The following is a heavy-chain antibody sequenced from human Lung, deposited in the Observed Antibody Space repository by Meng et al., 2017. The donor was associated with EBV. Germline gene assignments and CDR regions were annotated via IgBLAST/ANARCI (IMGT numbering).Heavy chain of an antibody. Sequence: QAQVVQSGGEVKKPGASVKVSCKASGYTFTHHGISWIRQAPGQGLEWMGWISCYNGDTNYAQKLQGRVTMTTDTSTNTAYMDLRGLRSDDTAVYYCARDPSNTSGRYAYFDYWGQGTLVTVSS. CDR1: GYTFTHHG. CDR3: ARDPSNTSGRYAYFDY. D-gene: IGHD6-19*01. V-gene: IGHV1-18*01. CDR2: ISCYNGDT. J-gene: IGHJ4*02.